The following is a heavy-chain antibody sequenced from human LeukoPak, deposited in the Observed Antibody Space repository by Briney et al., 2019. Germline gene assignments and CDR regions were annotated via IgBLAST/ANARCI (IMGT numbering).Heavy chain of an antibody. CDR1: GVTVSSNY. Sequence: GGSLRLSCAASGVTVSSNYMSWGRQAPGKGLEWGSVIYSGGRTYYSDSVKGRFTISRDNSKNTLYLQMNSLRAEDTAVYYCARGNPWFGESDGMDVWGQGTPVTVSS. D-gene: IGHD3-10*01. CDR3: ARGNPWFGESDGMDV. V-gene: IGHV3-53*01. CDR2: IYSGGRT. J-gene: IGHJ6*02.